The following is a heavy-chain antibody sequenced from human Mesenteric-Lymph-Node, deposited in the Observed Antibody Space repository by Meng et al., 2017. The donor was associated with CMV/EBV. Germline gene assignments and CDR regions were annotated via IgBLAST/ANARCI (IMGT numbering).Heavy chain of an antibody. D-gene: IGHD6-13*01. V-gene: IGHV7-4-1*02. J-gene: IGHJ4*02. CDR1: GYTFTSYD. Sequence: YGYTFTSYDMDWERRAPGPGHEWVGWVTTDTEDPAYTQAFTGRFVFSLDTSVATAYLQISSLKTEDTAVYFYAKMGDLAAGGKFVDSWGQGTLVTVSS. CDR3: AKMGDLAAGGKFVDS. CDR2: VTTDTEDP.